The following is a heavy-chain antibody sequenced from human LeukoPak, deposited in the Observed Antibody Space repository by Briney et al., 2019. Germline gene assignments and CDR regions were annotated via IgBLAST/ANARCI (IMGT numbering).Heavy chain of an antibody. J-gene: IGHJ3*02. V-gene: IGHV3-48*03. Sequence: TGGSLRLSCAASGFTFSSYEMNWVRQASGKGLEWVSYISSSGSTIYYADSVKGRFTISIDNAKNSLYLQMNSLRAEDTAVYYCARDCGGGSCYGPYDAFDIWGQGTMVAVSS. CDR1: GFTFSSYE. D-gene: IGHD2-15*01. CDR2: ISSSGSTI. CDR3: ARDCGGGSCYGPYDAFDI.